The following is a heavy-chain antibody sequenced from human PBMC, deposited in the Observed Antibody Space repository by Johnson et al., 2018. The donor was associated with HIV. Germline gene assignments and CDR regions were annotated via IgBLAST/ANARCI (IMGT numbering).Heavy chain of an antibody. CDR2: ISWNSGSI. CDR3: AKDLLESHLGGSASDI. CDR1: GFTFDDYA. D-gene: IGHD3-10*01. J-gene: IGHJ3*02. Sequence: VQLVESGGGLVKPGGSLRLSCAASGFTFDDYAMHWVRQAPGKGLEWVSGISWNSGSIGYVDSVKGRFTISRDNAKNSLYLQMNSLRPEDTALYYCAKDLLESHLGGSASDIWGQGTMVTVSS. V-gene: IGHV3-9*01.